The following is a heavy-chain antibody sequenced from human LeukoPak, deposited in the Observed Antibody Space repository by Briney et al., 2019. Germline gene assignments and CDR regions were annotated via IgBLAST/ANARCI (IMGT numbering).Heavy chain of an antibody. Sequence: PSETLSLTCTVSGGSISSGSYYWSWIRQPAGTGLEWIGRIYTSGSTNYNPSLKSRVTISVDTSKNQFSLKLSSVTAADTAVYYCARGALRYFDWLKKDYYYMDVWGKGTTVTISS. D-gene: IGHD3-9*01. CDR3: ARGALRYFDWLKKDYYYMDV. CDR1: GGSISSGSYY. V-gene: IGHV4-61*02. CDR2: IYTSGST. J-gene: IGHJ6*03.